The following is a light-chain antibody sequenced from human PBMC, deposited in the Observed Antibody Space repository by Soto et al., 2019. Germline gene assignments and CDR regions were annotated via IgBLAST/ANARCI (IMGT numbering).Light chain of an antibody. CDR3: QQRSNWPIT. CDR1: PTVSSNY. Sequence: MLFPPSPDPLSLSPGERATLSCRASPTVSSNYLAWCQQRPGQAPRLLIYDASNRATGIPARFSGSGSGTDFTLTISSLEPEDFAVYYCQQRSNWPITFGQGTRLENK. V-gene: IGKV3D-20*02. CDR2: DAS. J-gene: IGKJ5*01.